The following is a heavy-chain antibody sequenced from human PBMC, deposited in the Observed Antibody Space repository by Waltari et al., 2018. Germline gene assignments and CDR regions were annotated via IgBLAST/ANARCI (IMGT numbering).Heavy chain of an antibody. Sequence: QLVESGGGLVKPGSSLILSCAASGFRFVDYNMLWLCRAPGEGLDWVSSNSSKSTYRYYADSGRGRFSIARDNAETSLFLQMNNLRGEDTAVYYCARDTIFYGSGSYDPWGQGTRVTVSS. CDR3: ARDTIFYGSGSYDP. J-gene: IGHJ5*02. CDR1: GFRFVDYN. V-gene: IGHV3-21*01. CDR2: NSSKSTYR. D-gene: IGHD3-10*01.